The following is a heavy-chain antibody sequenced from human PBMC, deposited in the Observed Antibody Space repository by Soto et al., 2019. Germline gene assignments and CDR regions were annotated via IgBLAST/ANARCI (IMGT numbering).Heavy chain of an antibody. CDR1: GFTFSRYA. V-gene: IGHV3-23*01. J-gene: IGHJ4*02. CDR3: ASTPIPITTGTSHIDY. D-gene: IGHD1-1*01. Sequence: GSLRLSCVASGFTFSRYAMSWVRQAPGKGLEWVSTIGGGGRSTYYADSVKGRFTISRDNSKNTLYLQMNSLRAEDTAVYYCASTPIPITTGTSHIDYWGQGSLVTVSS. CDR2: IGGGGRST.